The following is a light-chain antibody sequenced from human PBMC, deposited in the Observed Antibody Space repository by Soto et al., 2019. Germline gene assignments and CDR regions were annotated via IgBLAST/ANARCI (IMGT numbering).Light chain of an antibody. CDR3: RQYHSAPLT. J-gene: IGKJ4*01. Sequence: DIQMTQSPSSLSASVGDRVTITCRAIQGIRNYLAWYQQNPGKVPKVLIYAASTLQSGVPSRFCGSGSGTDVTLTISSLQPEDVAAYYCRQYHSAPLTFGGGTKVEIK. CDR2: AAS. V-gene: IGKV1-27*01. CDR1: QGIRNY.